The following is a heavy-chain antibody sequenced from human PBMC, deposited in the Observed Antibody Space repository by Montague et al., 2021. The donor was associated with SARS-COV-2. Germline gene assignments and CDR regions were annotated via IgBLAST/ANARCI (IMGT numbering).Heavy chain of an antibody. CDR1: GFTFSSYG. Sequence: SLRLSCAASGFTFSSYGMHWVRQAPAKGLEWVAVIWKDGRNRFHAESVKGRFAISRDNSKNTLYLEMNTLRAEDTALYYRPRDDSSDGNNFDYWGQGVLVTVSS. V-gene: IGHV3-33*01. CDR3: PRDDSSDGNNFDY. D-gene: IGHD5-24*01. J-gene: IGHJ4*02. CDR2: IWKDGRNR.